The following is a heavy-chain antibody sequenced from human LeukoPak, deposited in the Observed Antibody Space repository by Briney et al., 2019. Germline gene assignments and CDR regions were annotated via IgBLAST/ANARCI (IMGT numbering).Heavy chain of an antibody. CDR2: ISSDGSTT. D-gene: IGHD7-27*01. CDR1: GFTFSNAW. V-gene: IGHV3-74*01. J-gene: IGHJ4*02. Sequence: GGSLRLSCAASGFTFSNAWMSWVRQAPGKGLVWVSRISSDGSTTHYADSVKGRFTISRDNAKNTLFLHMNSLRAEDTAVYYCNVRWGPNSDYWGQGTLVTVSS. CDR3: NVRWGPNSDY.